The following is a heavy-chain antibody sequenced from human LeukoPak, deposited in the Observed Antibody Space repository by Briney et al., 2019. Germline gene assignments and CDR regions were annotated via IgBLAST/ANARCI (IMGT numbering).Heavy chain of an antibody. J-gene: IGHJ4*02. Sequence: PGGSLRLSCAASGFTFSSYSMSWVRQAPGKGLEWVSAISGSGGSTYYADSVKGRFTVSRDNSKNTLYLQMNSLRAEDTAVYYYAKGSVVVPAAPLFFDYWGQGTLVTVSS. CDR2: ISGSGGST. D-gene: IGHD2-2*01. V-gene: IGHV3-23*01. CDR1: GFTFSSYS. CDR3: AKGSVVVPAAPLFFDY.